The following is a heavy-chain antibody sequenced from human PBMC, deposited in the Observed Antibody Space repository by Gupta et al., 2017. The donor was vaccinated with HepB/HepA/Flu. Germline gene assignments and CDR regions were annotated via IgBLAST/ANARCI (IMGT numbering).Heavy chain of an antibody. Sequence: VQLAQSGAEQKKARASMCGSCNASLYTFTVHHMPWVRQAPGQGLEWMGWINPNSGGTNYAQKFQGRVTMTRDTSISTAYMELSRLRSDDTAVYYCARDKYYYDSSGYYYGRYYMDVWGKGTTVTVSS. V-gene: IGHV1-2*02. D-gene: IGHD3-22*01. CDR1: LYTFTVHH. CDR2: INPNSGGT. J-gene: IGHJ6*03. CDR3: ARDKYYYDSSGYYYGRYYMDV.